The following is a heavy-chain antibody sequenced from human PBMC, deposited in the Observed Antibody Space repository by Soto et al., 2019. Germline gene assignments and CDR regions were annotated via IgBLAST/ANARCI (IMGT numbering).Heavy chain of an antibody. D-gene: IGHD1-26*01. V-gene: IGHV3-33*01. CDR3: ARGYSGSYYVDY. Sequence: QVQLVESGGGVVQPGRSLRLSCAASGFTFSSYGMHWVRQAPGKGLESVAVIWYDGSNKYYADSVKGRVTISRDNSKNTLYLQMNSLRAEDTAVYYCARGYSGSYYVDYWGQGTLVTVSS. J-gene: IGHJ4*02. CDR1: GFTFSSYG. CDR2: IWYDGSNK.